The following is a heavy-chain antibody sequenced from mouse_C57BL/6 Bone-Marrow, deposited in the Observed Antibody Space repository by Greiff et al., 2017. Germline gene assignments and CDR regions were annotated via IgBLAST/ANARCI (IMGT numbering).Heavy chain of an antibody. D-gene: IGHD1-1*01. CDR3: AITPIYYGSSYGY. CDR1: GYTFTSYW. V-gene: IGHV1-74*01. CDR2: IHPSDSDT. Sequence: QVHVKQPGAELVKPGASVKVSCKASGYTFTSYWMHWVKQRPGQGLEWIGRIHPSDSDTNYNQKFKGKATLTVDKSSSTAYMQLSSLTSEDSAVYYCAITPIYYGSSYGYWGQGTTLTVSS. J-gene: IGHJ2*01.